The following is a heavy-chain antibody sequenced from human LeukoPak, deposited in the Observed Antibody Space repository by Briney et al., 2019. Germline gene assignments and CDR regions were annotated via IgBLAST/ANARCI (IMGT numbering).Heavy chain of an antibody. CDR2: IGTAGDT. CDR3: ARGLSFYGSGSYNYFDY. D-gene: IGHD3-10*01. V-gene: IGHV3-13*01. J-gene: IGHJ4*02. CDR1: GFTFSSYD. Sequence: LPGGSLRLSCAASGFTFSSYDMHWVRQATGKGLEWVSAIGTAGDTYYPGSVKGRFTISRENAKNSLYLQMNSLRAGDTAVYYCARGLSFYGSGSYNYFDYWGQGTLVTVSS.